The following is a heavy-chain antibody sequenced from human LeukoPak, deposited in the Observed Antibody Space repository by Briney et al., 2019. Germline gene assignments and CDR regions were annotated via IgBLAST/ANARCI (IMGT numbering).Heavy chain of an antibody. CDR1: GFTFSSYS. J-gene: IGHJ3*02. V-gene: IGHV3-21*01. Sequence: PGGSLRLSCAASGFTFSSYSMNWVRQAPGKGLEWVSSISSSSSYIYYADSVKGRFTISRDNAKNSLYLQMNSLRAEDTAVYYCAREPSWELPHHDAFDIWGQGTMVTVSS. CDR3: AREPSWELPHHDAFDI. D-gene: IGHD1-26*01. CDR2: ISSSSSYI.